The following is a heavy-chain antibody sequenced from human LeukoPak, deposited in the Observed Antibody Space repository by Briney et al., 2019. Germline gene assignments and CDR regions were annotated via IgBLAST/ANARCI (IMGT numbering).Heavy chain of an antibody. V-gene: IGHV3-23*01. J-gene: IGHJ3*02. D-gene: IGHD3-10*01. CDR3: PKGSASYYNDAFDI. CDR2: IRGGGGHT. CDR1: GFTFNNYA. Sequence: GGSLRLSCAASGFTFNNYAMNWVRQAPGKGLEWLSYIRGGGGHTRYSDSVKGRFTISRDNSKNMLYLQMNSLRAEDAAIYYCPKGSASYYNDAFDIWGRGKMATV.